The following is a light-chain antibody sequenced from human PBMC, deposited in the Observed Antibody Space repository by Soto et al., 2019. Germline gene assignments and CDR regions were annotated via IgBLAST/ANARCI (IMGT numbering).Light chain of an antibody. CDR1: SSDVAINP. CDR2: ETD. CDR3: EAWDETLDGLDV. J-gene: IGLJ1*01. V-gene: IGLV1-44*01. Sequence: QSLLTQPPSVSGTPGQRVTISCSGSSSDVAINPVNWYQHLPGAAPRLLIYETDRRPSGVPDRFSASKSGTSASLAISGLTSEDEADYYCEAWDETLDGLDVFGTGTKLTVL.